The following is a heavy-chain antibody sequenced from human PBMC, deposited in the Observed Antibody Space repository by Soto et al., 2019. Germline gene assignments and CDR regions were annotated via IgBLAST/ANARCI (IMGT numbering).Heavy chain of an antibody. CDR1: GGTFSSYA. D-gene: IGHD6-13*01. CDR2: IIPIFGTA. CDR3: ARGRGIAAAGTLDV. J-gene: IGHJ6*02. Sequence: SVKVSCKASGGTFSSYAISWVRQAPGQGLEWMGGIIPIFGTADYAQKFQGRVTITADESTSTAYMELSSLRSEDTAVYYCARGRGIAAAGTLDVWGQGTTVTVSS. V-gene: IGHV1-69*13.